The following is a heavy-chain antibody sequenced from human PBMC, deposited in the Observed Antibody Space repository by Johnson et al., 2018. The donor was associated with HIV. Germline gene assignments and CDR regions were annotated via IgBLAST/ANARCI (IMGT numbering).Heavy chain of an antibody. V-gene: IGHV3-13*01. CDR3: AREAQTHAFDI. CDR2: IGTAGDT. D-gene: IGHD4-23*01. CDR1: GFTFSSYD. Sequence: EVQLVESGGGLVQPGGSLRLSCAASGFTFSSYDMHWVRQATGKGLEWVAAIGTAGDTYYPGSVKGRFTIPRENAKNSLYLQMNSLRAGDKAVYYCAREAQTHAFDIWGQGTMVTVSS. J-gene: IGHJ3*02.